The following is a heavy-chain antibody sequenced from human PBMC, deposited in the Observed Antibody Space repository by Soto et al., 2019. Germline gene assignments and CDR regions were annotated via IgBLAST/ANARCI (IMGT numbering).Heavy chain of an antibody. Sequence: QVQLVQSGAEVKKPGSSVKVSCKASGGTFSTSAISWVRQAPGQGLEWVGGIMPVFPTPDYAQKFQGRVTITADESTTTAYLELTSLRTDDTAVYHCARDKDRLQLGGNYYYILDVWGQGTAITVSS. CDR1: GGTFSTSA. V-gene: IGHV1-69*12. CDR2: IMPVFPTP. CDR3: ARDKDRLQLGGNYYYILDV. J-gene: IGHJ6*02. D-gene: IGHD1-1*01.